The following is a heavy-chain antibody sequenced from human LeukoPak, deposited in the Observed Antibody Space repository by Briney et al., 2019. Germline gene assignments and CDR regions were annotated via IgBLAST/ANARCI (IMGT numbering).Heavy chain of an antibody. J-gene: IGHJ4*01. Sequence: GGSLRLSCAVSGFTFTSYWMNWVRQAPGKGLEWVASMRQDGGEKSYVDSVKGRFTISRDNTKNSLYLQMSSLRPEDTAVYYCARDGTAPGLYFDLWGQGTLVTVSS. CDR1: GFTFTSYW. D-gene: IGHD6-13*01. CDR3: ARDGTAPGLYFDL. V-gene: IGHV3-7*01. CDR2: MRQDGGEK.